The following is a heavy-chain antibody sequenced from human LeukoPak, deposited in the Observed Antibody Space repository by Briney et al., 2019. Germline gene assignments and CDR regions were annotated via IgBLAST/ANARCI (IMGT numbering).Heavy chain of an antibody. J-gene: IGHJ4*02. CDR2: IYPGDSDT. V-gene: IGHV5-51*01. CDR1: GYTFHSYW. D-gene: IGHD7-27*01. CDR3: ARATSQLGTDY. Sequence: GESLKISCKGSGYTFHSYWIAWVRQMPGKGLEWMGIIYPGDSDTRYSPSFQGQVTMSADKSISTAYLQWSSLKASDTAMYYCARATSQLGTDYWGRGTLVTVSS.